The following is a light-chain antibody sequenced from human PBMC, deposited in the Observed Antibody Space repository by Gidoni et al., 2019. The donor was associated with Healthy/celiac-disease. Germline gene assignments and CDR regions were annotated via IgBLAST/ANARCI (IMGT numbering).Light chain of an antibody. Sequence: DIKLTQSPSTLSASVGDRVTITCRASQSISSWLAWYQQKPGKAPKLLIYKASSLESGVPSRFSGSGSGTEFTLTISSLQPDDFATYYCQQYNSYPWTFXHXTKVEI. V-gene: IGKV1-5*03. CDR3: QQYNSYPWT. CDR1: QSISSW. CDR2: KAS. J-gene: IGKJ1*01.